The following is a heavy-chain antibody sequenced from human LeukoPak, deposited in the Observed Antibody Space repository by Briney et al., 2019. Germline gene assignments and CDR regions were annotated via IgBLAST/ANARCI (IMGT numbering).Heavy chain of an antibody. V-gene: IGHV4-34*01. CDR2: INHSGST. CDR1: GGSFSGYY. J-gene: IGHJ4*02. CDR3: ARDLDAAMGVFDY. D-gene: IGHD5-18*01. Sequence: SETLSLTCAVYGGSFSGYYWSWIRQPPGKGLEWIGEINHSGSTNYNPSLKSRVTISVDTSKNQFSLTLSSVTAADTAVYCCARDLDAAMGVFDYWGQGTLVTVSS.